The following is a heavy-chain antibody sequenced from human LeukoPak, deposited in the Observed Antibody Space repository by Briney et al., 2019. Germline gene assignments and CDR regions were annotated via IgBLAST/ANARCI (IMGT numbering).Heavy chain of an antibody. CDR2: INHSGST. D-gene: IGHD1-26*01. CDR3: ARHLGGEWEPFDY. CDR1: GGSFSGYF. J-gene: IGHJ4*02. V-gene: IGHV4-34*01. Sequence: SETLSLTCAVYGGSFSGYFWSWIRHPPGKGLEGIGEINHSGSTNYNPSLKSRVTISVDMSKNQFSLKLSSVTAADTAVYYCARHLGGEWEPFDYWGQGTLVTVSS.